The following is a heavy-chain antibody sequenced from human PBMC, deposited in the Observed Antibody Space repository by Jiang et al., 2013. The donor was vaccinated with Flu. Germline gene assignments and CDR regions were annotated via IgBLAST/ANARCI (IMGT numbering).Heavy chain of an antibody. J-gene: IGHJ3*02. V-gene: IGHV1-24*01. Sequence: KKPGASVKVSCKVSGYTLTELSMHWVRQAPGKGLEWMGGFDPEDGETIYAQKFQGRVTMTEDTSTDTAYMELSSLRSEDTAVYYCATEPLNTYYYDSSGYTSAFDIWGQGTMVTVSS. CDR1: GYTLTELS. CDR3: ATEPLNTYYYDSSGYTSAFDI. D-gene: IGHD3-22*01. CDR2: FDPEDGET.